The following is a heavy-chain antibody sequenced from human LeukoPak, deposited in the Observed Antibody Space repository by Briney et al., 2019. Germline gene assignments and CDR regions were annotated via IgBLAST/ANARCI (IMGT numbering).Heavy chain of an antibody. J-gene: IGHJ4*02. V-gene: IGHV3-30*18. CDR3: AKDGYYGSGTYPYY. D-gene: IGHD3-10*01. Sequence: GTSLRLSCVASGFTYSSYGMNWVREAPGKRLIWVAVFSYDGTNIFCVVSLRRSFPISRDNSKNTLYLKMNSLRAEDTAMYDCAKDGYYGSGTYPYYWGQGTLGTVSS. CDR2: FSYDGTNI. CDR1: GFTYSSYG.